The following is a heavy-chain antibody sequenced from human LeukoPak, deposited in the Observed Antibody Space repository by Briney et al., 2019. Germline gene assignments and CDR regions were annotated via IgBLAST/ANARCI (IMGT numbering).Heavy chain of an antibody. Sequence: GASVKVSCKVSGYTLTELSMHWVRQAPGKGLEWMGGFDPEDGETIYAQKFQGRVTMTEDTSTDTAYMELSSLRSEDTAVYYCATAPATVTTIDYWGQGTLVTVSS. V-gene: IGHV1-24*01. CDR3: ATAPATVTTIDY. CDR2: FDPEDGET. J-gene: IGHJ4*02. D-gene: IGHD4-11*01. CDR1: GYTLTELS.